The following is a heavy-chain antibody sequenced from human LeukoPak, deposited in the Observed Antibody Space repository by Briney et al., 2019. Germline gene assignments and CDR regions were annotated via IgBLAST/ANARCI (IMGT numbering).Heavy chain of an antibody. V-gene: IGHV4-59*01. CDR1: GGSFSSYY. CDR2: IYYSGNT. D-gene: IGHD1-26*01. Sequence: SETLSLTCTVSGGSFSSYYWTWIRQPPGKGLEWIGYIYYSGNTNYNPSLKSRVTISVDTSKNQFSLKLSSVTAADTAVYYCVVGRSSYYYYMDVWGKGTTVTISS. J-gene: IGHJ6*03. CDR3: VVGRSSYYYYMDV.